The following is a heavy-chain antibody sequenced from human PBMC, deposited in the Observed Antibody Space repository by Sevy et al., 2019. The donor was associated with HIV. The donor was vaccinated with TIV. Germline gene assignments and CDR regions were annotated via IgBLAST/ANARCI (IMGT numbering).Heavy chain of an antibody. J-gene: IGHJ4*02. D-gene: IGHD1-26*01. CDR2: IYYNGHI. V-gene: IGHV4-59*08. CDR1: SGSITSLY. Sequence: SETLSLTCTVSSGSITSLYWNWIRQPPGTGLEWIANIYYNGHINYNPSLKSRVTLSLDTSKNQFSLRLSSVTAADTAMYYCAGENAWGRGYSWGQGTLVTVSS. CDR3: AGENAWGRGYS.